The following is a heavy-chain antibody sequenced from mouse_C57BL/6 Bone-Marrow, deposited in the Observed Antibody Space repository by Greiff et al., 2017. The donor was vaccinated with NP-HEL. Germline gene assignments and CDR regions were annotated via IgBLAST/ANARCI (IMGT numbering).Heavy chain of an antibody. D-gene: IGHD1-1*01. V-gene: IGHV1-59*01. Sequence: QVQLQQPGAELVRPGTSVKLSCKASGYTFTSYWMHWVKQRPGQGLEWIGVIDPSDSYTNYNQKFKGKATLTVDTSSSTAYMQLSSLTSEDSAVYYCSREGCTTVDHGYFDVWGTGTTVTVSA. J-gene: IGHJ1*03. CDR1: GYTFTSYW. CDR2: IDPSDSYT. CDR3: SREGCTTVDHGYFDV.